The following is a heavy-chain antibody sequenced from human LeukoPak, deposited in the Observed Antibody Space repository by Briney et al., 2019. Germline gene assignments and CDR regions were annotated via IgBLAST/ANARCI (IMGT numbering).Heavy chain of an antibody. D-gene: IGHD6-19*01. Sequence: GGSLRLSCAASGFTFSSYEMNWVRQAPGKGLEWVSYISSSGSTLYYADSVKGRFTISRDNAKNSLYLQMNSLRAEDTAVYYCAREGYSSGLGFQHWGQGTLVTVSS. CDR1: GFTFSSYE. CDR2: ISSSGSTL. V-gene: IGHV3-48*03. J-gene: IGHJ1*01. CDR3: AREGYSSGLGFQH.